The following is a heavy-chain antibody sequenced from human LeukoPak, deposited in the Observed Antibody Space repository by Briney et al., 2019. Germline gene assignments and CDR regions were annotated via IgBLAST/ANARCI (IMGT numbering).Heavy chain of an antibody. D-gene: IGHD1-1*01. CDR2: IYYSGST. V-gene: IGHV4-39*07. CDR1: GGSISSSSYY. CDR3: ASGPGRGADPFDY. J-gene: IGHJ4*02. Sequence: SETLSLTCTVSGGSISSSSYYWGWIRQPPGKGLEWIGSIYYSGSTYHNPSLKSRVTISVDTSKNQFSLKLSSVTAADTAVYYCASGPGRGADPFDYWGQGTLVTVSS.